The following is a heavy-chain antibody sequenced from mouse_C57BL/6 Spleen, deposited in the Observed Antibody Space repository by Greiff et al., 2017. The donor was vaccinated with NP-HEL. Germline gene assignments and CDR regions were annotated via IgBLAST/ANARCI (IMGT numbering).Heavy chain of an antibody. Sequence: VQLQQSGAELVRPGTSVKVSCKASGYAFTNYLIEWVKQRPGQGLEWIGVINPGSGGTNYNEKFKSKATLTVDKSSSTAYMQLSSLTSEDSAVYYCARSAITTAPFAYWGQGTLVTVSA. V-gene: IGHV1-54*01. J-gene: IGHJ3*01. CDR2: INPGSGGT. CDR1: GYAFTNYL. D-gene: IGHD1-2*01. CDR3: ARSAITTAPFAY.